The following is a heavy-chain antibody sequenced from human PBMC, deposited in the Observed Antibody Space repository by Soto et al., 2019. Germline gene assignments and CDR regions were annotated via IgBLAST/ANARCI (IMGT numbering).Heavy chain of an antibody. Sequence: QVQLQESGPGLMKPSETLSLTCTVSGGSISSYYWSWIRQPPGKGLEWIGYIYYSGSTNYNPSLKSRVTISVDTSKNQFSLKLSSVTAADTAVYYCARTVTQRGFDYWGQGTLVTVSS. CDR2: IYYSGST. J-gene: IGHJ4*02. CDR3: ARTVTQRGFDY. CDR1: GGSISSYY. V-gene: IGHV4-59*01. D-gene: IGHD2-21*02.